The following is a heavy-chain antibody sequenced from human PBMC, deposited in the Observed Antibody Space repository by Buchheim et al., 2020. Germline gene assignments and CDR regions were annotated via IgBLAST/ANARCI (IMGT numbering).Heavy chain of an antibody. Sequence: EVQLVESGGGLVQPGGSLRLSCAASGFTSNNYEMNWVRQAPGKGLEWVSSISSSGSTTYYADSTKGRFTISRDNAKRSLYLQVNSLRAEDTAIYYCARHLRSGWPFDFWGQGT. J-gene: IGHJ4*02. CDR3: ARHLRSGWPFDF. CDR2: ISSSGSTT. D-gene: IGHD6-19*01. V-gene: IGHV3-48*03. CDR1: GFTSNNYE.